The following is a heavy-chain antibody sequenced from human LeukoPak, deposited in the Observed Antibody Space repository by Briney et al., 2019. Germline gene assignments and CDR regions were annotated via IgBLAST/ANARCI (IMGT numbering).Heavy chain of an antibody. D-gene: IGHD1-26*01. CDR1: GYXFTGYY. V-gene: IGHV1-46*01. J-gene: IGHJ4*02. Sequence: ASVKLSCKASGYXFTGYYMHWVRQAPGQGLEWMGIINPSGGSTIYAQKFQGRVTMTRDTSTSTIYMELSSLRSEDTAVYYCARRNSHIGSYRPSYYFDYWGQGTLVTASS. CDR2: INPSGGST. CDR3: ARRNSHIGSYRPSYYFDY.